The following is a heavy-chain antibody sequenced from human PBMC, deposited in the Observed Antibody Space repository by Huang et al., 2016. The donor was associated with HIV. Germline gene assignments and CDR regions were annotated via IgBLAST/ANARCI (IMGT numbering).Heavy chain of an antibody. V-gene: IGHV1-8*02. CDR2: RNPNTGNT. CDR3: ARSAYGDLDY. J-gene: IGHJ4*02. D-gene: IGHD4-17*01. Sequence: QVHLVQSGAEVKKPGASVKVSCKASGYTFTHSDINWGGPAAGRGLEWMGWRNPNTGNTGFAQSFQGRVTMTRKTSITPAYMELTSLTSEDTAVYYCARSAYGDLDYWGLGTLVIVSS. CDR1: GYTFTHSD.